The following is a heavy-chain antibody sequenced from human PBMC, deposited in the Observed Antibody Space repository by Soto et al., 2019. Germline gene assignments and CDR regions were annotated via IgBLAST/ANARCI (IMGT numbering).Heavy chain of an antibody. CDR2: LWYDGSVR. J-gene: IGHJ4*02. Sequence: QVQLVESGGGVVRPGTSLRLSCEGSGFSFSDYGMNWVRQAPGKGLEWVAVLWYDGSVRRYADSVKGRFTISRDISKNTLYLQMNSLGVEDTAVYFCARGGKWELLLRLWGQGTLVTVSS. D-gene: IGHD1-26*01. CDR1: GFSFSDYG. CDR3: ARGGKWELLLRL. V-gene: IGHV3-33*01.